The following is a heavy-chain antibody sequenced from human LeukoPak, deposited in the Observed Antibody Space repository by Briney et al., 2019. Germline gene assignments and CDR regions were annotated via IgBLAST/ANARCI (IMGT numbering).Heavy chain of an antibody. D-gene: IGHD3-22*01. CDR1: GFTFRDYV. Sequence: GASLRLSCAASGFTFRDYVMTWVRQAPGKGLEWVSSISGSIDSAYSADSVKGRFTISRDNSKNTVYLQMNSLRADDTAVYYCAKEGYDSDGFHYEEYWGQGTLVTVSS. CDR3: AKEGYDSDGFHYEEY. J-gene: IGHJ4*02. CDR2: ISGSIDSA. V-gene: IGHV3-23*01.